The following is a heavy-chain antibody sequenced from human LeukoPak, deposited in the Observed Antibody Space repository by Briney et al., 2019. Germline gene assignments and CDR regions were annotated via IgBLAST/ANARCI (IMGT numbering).Heavy chain of an antibody. Sequence: GSLRLSCAASGFTFEDFSMHWVRQVPGKGLEWISLIDWDGGITYYADSVKGRFTVSRDNSKRSLYLHLTSLTPEDTALYYCAKDIVARGYSYGLGYWGQGTLVTVSS. J-gene: IGHJ4*02. V-gene: IGHV3-43*01. CDR3: AKDIVARGYSYGLGY. D-gene: IGHD5-18*01. CDR2: IDWDGGIT. CDR1: GFTFEDFS.